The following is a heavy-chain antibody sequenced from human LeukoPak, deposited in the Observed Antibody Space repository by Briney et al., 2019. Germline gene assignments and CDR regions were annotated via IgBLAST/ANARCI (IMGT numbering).Heavy chain of an antibody. Sequence: NPSETLSLTCTVSGGSISSYYWSWIRQPPGKGLEWIGEINHSGSTNYNPSLKSRVTISVDTSKNQFSLKLSSVTAADTAVYYCARGPTIFGVVIRLNFDYWGQGTLVTVSS. CDR2: INHSGST. D-gene: IGHD3-3*01. CDR1: GGSISSYY. V-gene: IGHV4-34*01. CDR3: ARGPTIFGVVIRLNFDY. J-gene: IGHJ4*02.